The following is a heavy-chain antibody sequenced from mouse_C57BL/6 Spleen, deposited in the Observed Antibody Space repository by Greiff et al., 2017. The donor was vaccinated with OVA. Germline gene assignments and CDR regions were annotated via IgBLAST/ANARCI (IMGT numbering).Heavy chain of an antibody. CDR2: IDPANGNP. V-gene: IGHV14-3*01. CDR1: GFNIKNTY. CDR3: AYITTVVSQV. D-gene: IGHD1-1*01. Sequence: VQLQESVAELVRPGASVKLSCTASGFNIKNTYMHWVKQRPEQGLEWIGRIDPANGNPKYAPKFQGKATITADPSSNTAYLQLSRLTSGDTAIYYCAYITTVVSQVWGTGTTVTVSS. J-gene: IGHJ1*03.